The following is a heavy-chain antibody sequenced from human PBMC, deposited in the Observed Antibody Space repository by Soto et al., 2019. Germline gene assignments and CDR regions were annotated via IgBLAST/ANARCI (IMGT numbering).Heavy chain of an antibody. V-gene: IGHV3-23*01. CDR3: AKGRGQNWNFDY. J-gene: IGHJ4*02. Sequence: EVQLLESGGGSVQPGGSLRLSCVASGFTFSSYAMHWVRRPPGKGLEWVSSISGSGGTAYYADSVKGRFSISRDSLVNTLYLQMNSLRAEDTAVYYCAKGRGQNWNFDYWGRGTLVTVSP. CDR2: ISGSGGTA. D-gene: IGHD1-1*01. CDR1: GFTFSSYA.